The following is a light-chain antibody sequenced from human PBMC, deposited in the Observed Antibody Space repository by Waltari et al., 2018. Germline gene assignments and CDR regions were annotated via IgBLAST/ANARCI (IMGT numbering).Light chain of an antibody. V-gene: IGLV2-23*02. CDR2: EVS. CDR3: CSYASGSTLV. CDR1: SNDVGTYNL. Sequence: QSALTQPASVSGSPGQSLTIPCTGTSNDVGTYNLVSWFQHHPGKAPKLIIYEVSKRPSGVSNRFSGSKSDNMASLTISGLQAEDEADYYCCSYASGSTLVFGGGTKVTVL. J-gene: IGLJ2*01.